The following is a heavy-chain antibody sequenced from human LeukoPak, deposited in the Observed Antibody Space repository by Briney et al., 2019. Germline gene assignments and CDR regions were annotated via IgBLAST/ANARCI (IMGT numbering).Heavy chain of an antibody. V-gene: IGHV3-53*01. CDR2: IYSGGST. J-gene: IGHJ4*02. Sequence: GGSLRLSCAASGFTVSSNYMSWVRQAPGKGLEWVSVIYSGGSTYYADSVKGRFTISRDNSKNTLYLQMNSLRAEDTAVYYCAREAYYCGSGSYYYFDYRGQGTLVTVSS. CDR3: AREAYYCGSGSYYYFDY. D-gene: IGHD3-10*01. CDR1: GFTVSSNY.